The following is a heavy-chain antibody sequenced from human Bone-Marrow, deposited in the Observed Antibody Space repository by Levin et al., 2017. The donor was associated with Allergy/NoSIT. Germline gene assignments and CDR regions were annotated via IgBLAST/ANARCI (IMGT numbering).Heavy chain of an antibody. CDR3: AKDLYTNLSGGLDR. J-gene: IGHJ5*02. CDR2: ISWNSHVI. Sequence: PGGSLRLSCTVSGFTFEDFAMHWVRQAPGKGLEWVSGISWNSHVIGYADSVKGRFTISRDNAKKSLFLQMSSLTTDDTALYYCAKDLYTNLSGGLDRWGQGTLVIVSS. D-gene: IGHD2-2*02. V-gene: IGHV3-9*01. CDR1: GFTFEDFA.